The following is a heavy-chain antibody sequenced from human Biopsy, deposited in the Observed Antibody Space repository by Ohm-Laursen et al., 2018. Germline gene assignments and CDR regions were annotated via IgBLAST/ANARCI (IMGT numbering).Heavy chain of an antibody. CDR2: ASATGAAT. CDR3: ARQFASGRFYFDY. J-gene: IGHJ4*02. CDR1: GFTFRSYA. V-gene: IGHV3-23*01. Sequence: PRLSCTASGFTFRSYAMAWVRRAPGKGLEWVSTASATGAATYYADSVKGRFIISRDNSKNTLYLQMDILRADDSAIYYCARQFASGRFYFDYWGQGTRVTVSS. D-gene: IGHD3-10*01.